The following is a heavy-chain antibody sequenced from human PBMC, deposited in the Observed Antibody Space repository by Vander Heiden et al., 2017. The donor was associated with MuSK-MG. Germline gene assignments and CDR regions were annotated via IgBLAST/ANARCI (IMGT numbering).Heavy chain of an antibody. V-gene: IGHV1-46*03. Sequence: QVQLVQSGAEVKKPGASVKVSCKASGYTFTSYCMHGVRQAPGQGLGGRGIINPSGGSTSYAQKFQGRVTMTRDTSTSTVYMELSSLRSEDTAVYYCARARAGFKPDAFDIWGQGTMVTVSS. D-gene: IGHD3-10*01. J-gene: IGHJ3*02. CDR1: GYTFTSYC. CDR2: INPSGGST. CDR3: ARARAGFKPDAFDI.